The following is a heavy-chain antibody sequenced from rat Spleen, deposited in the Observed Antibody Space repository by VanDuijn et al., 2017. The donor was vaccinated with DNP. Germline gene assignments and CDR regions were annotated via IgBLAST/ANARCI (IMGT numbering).Heavy chain of an antibody. CDR1: GFTFSNYD. CDR3: VRPLGYSSYGFAY. J-gene: IGHJ3*01. V-gene: IGHV5S13*01. Sequence: EVQLVESGGGLVQPGRSLKLSCAASGFTFSNYDMAWVRQAPTKGLEWVAAISPSGGSTYYRDSVKGRFTVSRDNAKDTLYLQGDSLRSEDTATYYCVRPLGYSSYGFAYWGQGTLVIVSS. D-gene: IGHD1-2*01. CDR2: ISPSGGST.